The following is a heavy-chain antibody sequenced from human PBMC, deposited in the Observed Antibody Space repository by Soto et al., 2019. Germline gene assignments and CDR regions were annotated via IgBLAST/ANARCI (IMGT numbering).Heavy chain of an antibody. V-gene: IGHV1-2*04. CDR3: ARGYYGDYRYFDL. J-gene: IGHJ2*01. D-gene: IGHD4-17*01. CDR2: INPNSGGT. Sequence: GASVKVSCKASGYTFTGYYMHWVRQDPGQGLEWMGWINPNSGGTNYAQKFQGWVTMTRDTSISTAYMELSRLRSDDTAVYYCARGYYGDYRYFDLWGRGTLVTVSS. CDR1: GYTFTGYY.